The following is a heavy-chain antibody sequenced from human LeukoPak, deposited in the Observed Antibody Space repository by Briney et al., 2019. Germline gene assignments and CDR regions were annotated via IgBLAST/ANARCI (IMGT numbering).Heavy chain of an antibody. CDR3: ARLRVLRYFDWSYYYYGMDV. D-gene: IGHD3-9*01. CDR2: IYPGDSDT. Sequence: GESLKISCKGSGYSFTSYWIGWVRQMPGKGLEWMGIIYPGDSDTRYSPSFQGQVTISADKSISTAYLQWSSLKASDTAMYYCARLRVLRYFDWSYYYYGMDVWGQGTTVTVSS. V-gene: IGHV5-51*01. J-gene: IGHJ6*02. CDR1: GYSFTSYW.